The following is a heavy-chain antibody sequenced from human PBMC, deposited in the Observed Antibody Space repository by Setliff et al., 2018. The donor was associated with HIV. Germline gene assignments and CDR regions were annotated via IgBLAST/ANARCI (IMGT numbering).Heavy chain of an antibody. CDR2: ISRSGSTI. CDR1: GFTFRSYE. Sequence: GGSLRLSCAASGFTFRSYEMNWVRQAPGKGLEWVSYISRSGSTIHYADSVKGRFTISRDNAKNSLYLQMNSLRAEDTAVYYCARDAAAPAAIEGAFDIWGQGTMVTVSS. J-gene: IGHJ3*02. CDR3: ARDAAAPAAIEGAFDI. V-gene: IGHV3-48*03. D-gene: IGHD2-2*02.